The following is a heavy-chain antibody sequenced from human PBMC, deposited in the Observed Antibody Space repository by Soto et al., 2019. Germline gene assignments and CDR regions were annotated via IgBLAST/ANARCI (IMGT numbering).Heavy chain of an antibody. V-gene: IGHV1-2*02. CDR3: ARDSRKDY. CDR1: GYTFTGYY. J-gene: IGHJ4*02. Sequence: ASVNFSCKASGYTFTGYYLHWVRQAPGHGLEWMGWISPDSGGTNYAQKFQGRVTMTRDTSISTAYMELRWLTSDDTAVYYCARDSRKDYWGQGTLVTVSS. D-gene: IGHD6-13*01. CDR2: ISPDSGGT.